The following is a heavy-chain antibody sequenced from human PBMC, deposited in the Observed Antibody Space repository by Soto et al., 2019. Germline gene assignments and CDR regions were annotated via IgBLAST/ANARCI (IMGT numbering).Heavy chain of an antibody. V-gene: IGHV2-5*02. CDR1: GFSLSTSGVG. J-gene: IGHJ4*02. CDR2: IFWDDDK. D-gene: IGHD5-18*01. CDR3: AHLPWKQLWPRAPVVN. Sequence: GSGPTLMNPTQTLTLTCPFSGFSLSTSGVGVGWIRQPPGKALEWLGIIFWDDDKRYRPSLKSRLTITKDTSKNQLVLTMTNMDPVDTATYYCAHLPWKQLWPRAPVVNWGQGTPVTVSS.